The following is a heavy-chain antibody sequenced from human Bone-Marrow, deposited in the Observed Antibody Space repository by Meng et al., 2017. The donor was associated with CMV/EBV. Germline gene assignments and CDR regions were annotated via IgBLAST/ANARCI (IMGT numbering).Heavy chain of an antibody. V-gene: IGHV1-69*05. CDR3: ATSAVVVAAAVYYNGMAV. J-gene: IGHJ6*02. CDR1: GGSFSNYI. Sequence: SVKVSCKASGGSFSNYIISWVRQAPGQGLEWMGGITPIFGTPNYAQKFQGRVTITTDESTSTAYLELSSLRSEDTAVYYCATSAVVVAAAVYYNGMAVWGPGNTVNVSS. CDR2: ITPIFGTP. D-gene: IGHD2-2*01.